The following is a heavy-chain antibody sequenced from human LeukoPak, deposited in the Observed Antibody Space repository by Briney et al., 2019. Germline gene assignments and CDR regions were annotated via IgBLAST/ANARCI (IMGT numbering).Heavy chain of an antibody. Sequence: GGSLRLSCAASGFTFSSYAMHWVRQAPGKGLEWVAVISYDGSNKCYADSVKGRFTISRDNSKNTLYLQMNSLRAEDTAVYYCARDGGYSSSTSCQNGWFDPWGQGTLVTVSS. V-gene: IGHV3-30*04. D-gene: IGHD2-2*01. CDR1: GFTFSSYA. J-gene: IGHJ5*02. CDR2: ISYDGSNK. CDR3: ARDGGYSSSTSCQNGWFDP.